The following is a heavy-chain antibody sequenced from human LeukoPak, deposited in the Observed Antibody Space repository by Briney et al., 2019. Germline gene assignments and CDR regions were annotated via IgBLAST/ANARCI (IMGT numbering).Heavy chain of an antibody. J-gene: IGHJ4*02. CDR3: ARGGLYYESSSGYYYD. CDR1: GYTFTGYY. CDR2: INPNSGAT. Sequence: ASVKVSCKASGYTFTGYYMHWVRQAPGQGLEWMGWINPNSGATKYAQKFQDSVTMTRDMSISTAYMELTSLRSDDTAVYYCARGGLYYESSSGYYYDWGQGTLVTVSS. D-gene: IGHD3-22*01. V-gene: IGHV1-2*04.